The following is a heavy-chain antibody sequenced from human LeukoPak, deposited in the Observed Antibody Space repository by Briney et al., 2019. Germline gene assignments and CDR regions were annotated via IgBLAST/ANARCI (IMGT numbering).Heavy chain of an antibody. CDR1: GFTFSDAW. J-gene: IGHJ4*02. D-gene: IGHD3-10*01. CDR3: TTDWSGRNGYGSGSYNY. CDR2: IKSKTDGGTT. V-gene: IGHV3-15*01. Sequence: GGSLRLSCAASGFTFSDAWMSWVRQAPGKGLEWVGRIKSKTDGGTTDYAAPVKGRFTISRDDSKNTLYLQMNSLKTEDTAVYYCTTDWSGRNGYGSGSYNYWGQGTLVTVSS.